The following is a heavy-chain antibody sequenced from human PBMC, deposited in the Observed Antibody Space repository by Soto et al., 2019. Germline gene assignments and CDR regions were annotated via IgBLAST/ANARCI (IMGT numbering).Heavy chain of an antibody. CDR1: GFTVSSYA. CDR2: ISGSGGST. Sequence: GGSMRLSCAASGFTVSSYAMSWVRQAPGKGLEWVSAISGSGGSTYYADSVKGRFTISRDNSKNTLYLQMNSLRAEDTAVYYCAKSYLGPNYYGSGSYYDYWGQGTLVTVSS. D-gene: IGHD3-10*01. J-gene: IGHJ4*02. V-gene: IGHV3-23*01. CDR3: AKSYLGPNYYGSGSYYDY.